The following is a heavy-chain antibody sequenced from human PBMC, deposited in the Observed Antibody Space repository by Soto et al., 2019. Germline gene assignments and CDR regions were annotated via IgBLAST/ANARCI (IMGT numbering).Heavy chain of an antibody. CDR3: TRDHRHLDY. CDR2: IKQDGGEK. CDR1: GFTFSNYW. J-gene: IGHJ4*02. V-gene: IGHV3-7*01. Sequence: GGSLRLSCAASGFTFSNYWMSWVRQAPGRGLEWVASIKQDGGEKYYMDSVKGRFTISKDNAKNSLYLQLNSLRAGDTAVYYCTRDHRHLDYWGQGTLVTVSS.